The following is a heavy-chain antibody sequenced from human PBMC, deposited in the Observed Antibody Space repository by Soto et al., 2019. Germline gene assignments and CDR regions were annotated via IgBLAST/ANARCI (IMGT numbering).Heavy chain of an antibody. D-gene: IGHD3-9*01. V-gene: IGHV4-39*01. Sequence: SETLSLTCSVSGDSSKSDKYYWGWIRQPPGKGLEWIGSIYFRGNTYYNPSHQTRVTISLDKSKSQFSLKLNSVTAADSAVYFCARLEGLATISYYFDFWGQGALVTVSS. CDR3: ARLEGLATISYYFDF. J-gene: IGHJ4*02. CDR1: GDSSKSDKYY. CDR2: IYFRGNT.